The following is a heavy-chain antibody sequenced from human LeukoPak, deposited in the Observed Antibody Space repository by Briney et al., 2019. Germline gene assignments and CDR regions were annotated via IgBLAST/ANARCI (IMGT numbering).Heavy chain of an antibody. CDR1: GYTFTSYY. D-gene: IGHD4-17*01. V-gene: IGHV1-46*01. CDR3: ARDVGYGDYPSYGMDV. CDR2: INPSGGST. J-gene: IGHJ6*02. Sequence: ASVKVSCKASGYTFTSYYMHWVRQAPGQGLEWMGIINPSGGSTSYAQKFQGRVTMTRDTSTSTVCMELSSLRSEDTAVYYCARDVGYGDYPSYGMDVWGQGTTVTVSS.